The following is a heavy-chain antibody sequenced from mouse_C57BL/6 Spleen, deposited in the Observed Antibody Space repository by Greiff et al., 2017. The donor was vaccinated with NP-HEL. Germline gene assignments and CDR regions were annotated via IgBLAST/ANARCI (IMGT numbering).Heavy chain of an antibody. J-gene: IGHJ4*01. Sequence: EVNLVESGGGLVQSGRSLRLSCATSGFTFSDFYMEWVRQAPGKGLEWIAASRNKANDYTTEYSASVKGRFIVSRDTSQSILYLQMNALRAEDTAIYYCARDRPYDYDGAMDYWGQGTSVTVSS. V-gene: IGHV7-1*01. CDR1: GFTFSDFY. CDR3: ARDRPYDYDGAMDY. CDR2: SRNKANDYTT. D-gene: IGHD2-4*01.